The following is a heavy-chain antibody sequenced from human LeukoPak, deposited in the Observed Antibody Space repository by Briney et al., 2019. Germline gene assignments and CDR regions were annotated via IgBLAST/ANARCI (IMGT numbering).Heavy chain of an antibody. CDR3: ARDAAYCGGDCYLFDI. D-gene: IGHD2-21*01. Sequence: GGSLRLSCAASGFTFSNYWMHWVRQAPGKGLVWVSRIDTDGSGTTYADSVKGRFTISRDNAKNTLYLQMNSLRAEDTAVYYCARDAAYCGGDCYLFDIWGQGTMVTVSS. V-gene: IGHV3-74*01. CDR1: GFTFSNYW. CDR2: IDTDGSGT. J-gene: IGHJ3*02.